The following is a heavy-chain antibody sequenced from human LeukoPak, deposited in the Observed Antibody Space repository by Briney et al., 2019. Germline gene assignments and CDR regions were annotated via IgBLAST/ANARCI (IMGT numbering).Heavy chain of an antibody. CDR3: ARGQHYDSSGYNFDY. Sequence: PSETLSLTCAVYGGSFSGYYWSWIRQPPGKGLEWIGEINHSGSTNYNPSLKSRVTISVDTSKNQFSLKLGSVTAADTAVYYCARGQHYDSSGYNFDYWGQGTLVTVSS. D-gene: IGHD3-22*01. CDR2: INHSGST. J-gene: IGHJ4*02. CDR1: GGSFSGYY. V-gene: IGHV4-34*01.